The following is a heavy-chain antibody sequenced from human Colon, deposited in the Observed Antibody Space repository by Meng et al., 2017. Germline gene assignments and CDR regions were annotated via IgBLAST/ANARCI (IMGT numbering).Heavy chain of an antibody. CDR1: GVNVRTNY. CDR2: MYSGGTS. Sequence: EVRRGESGGGLVQPGGSLRLSCAASGVNVRTNYMAWVRQAPGKGLEWVAIMYSGGTSYYADSVEGRFTVSRDGAMSTLFLQMTSLRPEDTALYYCARDYGASVGYFDSWGQGTLVTVSS. CDR3: ARDYGASVGYFDS. D-gene: IGHD4-17*01. J-gene: IGHJ4*02. V-gene: IGHV3-66*02.